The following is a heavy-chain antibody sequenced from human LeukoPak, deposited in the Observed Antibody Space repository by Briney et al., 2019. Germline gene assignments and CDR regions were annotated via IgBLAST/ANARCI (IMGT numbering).Heavy chain of an antibody. V-gene: IGHV4-39*01. J-gene: IGHJ4*02. CDR1: GGSISNSGYY. CDR2: IYYTGNT. D-gene: IGHD6-19*01. CDR3: ARLTSGWYVIY. Sequence: SETLSLTCTVSGGSISNSGYYWGWIRQPPGKGLEWIGSIYYTGNTYYNPSLNSRVTISVDTSKDQFSLKLSSVTDADTAIYYCARLTSGWYVIYWGQGTLVTVSS.